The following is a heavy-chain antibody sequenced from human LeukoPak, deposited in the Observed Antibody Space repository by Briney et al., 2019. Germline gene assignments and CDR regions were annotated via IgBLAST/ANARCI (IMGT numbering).Heavy chain of an antibody. V-gene: IGHV3-30*04. CDR3: ARPGLGRYSSSWEAFDI. J-gene: IGHJ3*02. CDR1: GFTFSSYS. CDR2: ISYGGSNK. Sequence: QPGGSLRLSCAASGFTFSSYSIHWVRQAPGKGLEWVAVISYGGSNKYYADSVKGRFTISRDNSKNMLYLQMNSLRAEDTAVYYCARPGLGRYSSSWEAFDIWGQGTMVTVSS. D-gene: IGHD6-13*01.